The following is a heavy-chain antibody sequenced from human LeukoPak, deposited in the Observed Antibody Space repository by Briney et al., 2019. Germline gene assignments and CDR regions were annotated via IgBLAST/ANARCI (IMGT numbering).Heavy chain of an antibody. V-gene: IGHV3-7*01. Sequence: GGSLRLSCAASGFTFSNYWMSWVRQAPGKGLEWVANIKQDGSEKYYVDSVRGRFTISRDNAKNSLFLQMTSLRADDMAVYYCARWYNSLDVWGRGTTVTVSS. CDR1: GFTFSNYW. J-gene: IGHJ6*02. CDR3: ARWYNSLDV. CDR2: IKQDGSEK. D-gene: IGHD1-1*01.